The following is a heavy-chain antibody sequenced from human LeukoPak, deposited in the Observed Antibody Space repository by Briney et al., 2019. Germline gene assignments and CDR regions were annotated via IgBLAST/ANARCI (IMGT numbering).Heavy chain of an antibody. V-gene: IGHV3-23*01. CDR3: AKSSTGVPMVRGVTYDY. CDR2: ISGSGGST. Sequence: GGSLRLSCAASGFTFSSYSMSWVRQAPGKGLEWVSAISGSGGSTYYADSVKGRFTISRDNSKNTLYLQMNSLRAEDTAVYYCAKSSTGVPMVRGVTYDYWGQGTLVTVSS. J-gene: IGHJ4*02. D-gene: IGHD3-10*01. CDR1: GFTFSSYS.